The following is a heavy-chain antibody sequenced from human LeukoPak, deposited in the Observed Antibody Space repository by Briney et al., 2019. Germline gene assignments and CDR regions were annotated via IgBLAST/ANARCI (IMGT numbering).Heavy chain of an antibody. Sequence: PGGSLRLSCAASGFTFSSYSMNWVRQAPGKGLEWVSSISSSSSYIYYADSVKGRFTISRDNAKNSLYLQMNSLRAEDTAVYYCARGKNCSSTSCSPTNLDYWGQGTLVTVSS. V-gene: IGHV3-21*01. CDR1: GFTFSSYS. CDR2: ISSSSSYI. J-gene: IGHJ4*02. D-gene: IGHD2-2*01. CDR3: ARGKNCSSTSCSPTNLDY.